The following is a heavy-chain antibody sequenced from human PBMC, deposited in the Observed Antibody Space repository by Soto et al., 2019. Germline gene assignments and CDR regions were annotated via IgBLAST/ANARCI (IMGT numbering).Heavy chain of an antibody. CDR2: INPNSGGT. CDR3: ARVKEWELPPLDY. Sequence: RASVKVSCKASGYTFTGYYMHWVRQAPGQGLEWMGWINPNSGGTNYAQKFQGRVTMTRDTSISTAYMELSRLRSDDTAVYYCARVKEWELPPLDYWGQGTLVTVSS. J-gene: IGHJ4*02. D-gene: IGHD1-26*01. CDR1: GYTFTGYY. V-gene: IGHV1-2*02.